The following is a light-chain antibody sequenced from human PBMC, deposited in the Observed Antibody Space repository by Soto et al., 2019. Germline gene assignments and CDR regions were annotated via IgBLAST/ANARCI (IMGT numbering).Light chain of an antibody. J-gene: IGLJ2*01. V-gene: IGLV2-14*03. CDR3: SSFATTDTPMV. Sequence: QSALTQPASVSGSPGQSITISCTGTSSDVGGYNHVSWYQQHPGEAPKLMIYGVSSRPSGVSNRFSGSKAADTASLTISGLQAEDEADYYCSSFATTDTPMVFGGGTKLTVL. CDR1: SSDVGGYNH. CDR2: GVS.